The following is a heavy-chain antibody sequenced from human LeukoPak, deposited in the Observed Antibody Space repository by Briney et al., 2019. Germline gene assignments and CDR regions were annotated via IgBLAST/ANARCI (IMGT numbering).Heavy chain of an antibody. Sequence: ASVTVSFKSSGYTFTDYFIHWVRQAPGQGREWMGWINPNSGATKYAQKFQGRVSMTRDTSINTAYMDLTNLRSDDTAIFYCARVKKLMPELEFWGQGTLVTVSS. D-gene: IGHD2-2*01. V-gene: IGHV1-2*02. CDR3: ARVKKLMPELEF. J-gene: IGHJ4*02. CDR2: INPNSGAT. CDR1: GYTFTDYF.